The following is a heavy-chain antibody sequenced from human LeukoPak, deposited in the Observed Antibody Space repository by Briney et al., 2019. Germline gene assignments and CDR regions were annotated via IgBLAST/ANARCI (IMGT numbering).Heavy chain of an antibody. D-gene: IGHD3-22*01. J-gene: IGHJ3*02. CDR1: GASISRYF. CDR3: ARGDSSGWRGAFDI. V-gene: IGHV4-59*01. CDR2: ISSGGST. Sequence: SETLSLTCTVSGASISRYFWNWIRQPPGKELEWIGYISSGGSTNYNPSLKSRVTISIDTSKNQFSLKLTSATAADTAVYYCARGDSSGWRGAFDIWGQGTMVTVSS.